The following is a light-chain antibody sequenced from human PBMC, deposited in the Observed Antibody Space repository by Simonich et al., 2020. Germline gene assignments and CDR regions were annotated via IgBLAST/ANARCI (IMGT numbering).Light chain of an antibody. J-gene: IGLJ3*02. CDR1: SSDVGGYNY. V-gene: IGLV2-14*01. CDR2: VVS. Sequence: QSALTQPASVSGSPGQSITISCTGTSSDVGGYNYVSWYQQHPGKAPKLMIYVVSKRPSWVSHRFSGSKSGNTASLTISGLQAEDEADYYCSSYTSSSTWVFGGGTKLTVL. CDR3: SSYTSSSTWV.